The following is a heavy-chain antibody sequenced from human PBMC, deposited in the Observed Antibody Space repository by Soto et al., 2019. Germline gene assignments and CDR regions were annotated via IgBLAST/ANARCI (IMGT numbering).Heavy chain of an antibody. V-gene: IGHV1-69*02. CDR1: GGTFSSYT. J-gene: IGHJ5*02. D-gene: IGHD3-10*01. Sequence: QVQLVQSGAEVKKPGSSVKVSCKASGGTFSSYTISWVRQAPGQGLEWMGRIIPILGIANYAQKFQGRVTITADKSTSTAYMELSSLRSEDTAVYYCARATMVRGVIDSWFDPWGQGTLVTVSS. CDR2: IIPILGIA. CDR3: ARATMVRGVIDSWFDP.